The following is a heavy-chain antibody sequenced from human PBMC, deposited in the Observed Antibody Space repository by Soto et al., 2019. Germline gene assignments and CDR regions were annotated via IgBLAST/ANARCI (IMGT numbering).Heavy chain of an antibody. D-gene: IGHD2-2*01. V-gene: IGHV1-46*01. CDR3: AAGYCISTSCSSIYYYGMDV. CDR1: GYTFTGYY. CDR2: INPSGGST. J-gene: IGHJ6*02. Sequence: ASVKVSCKASGYTFTGYYMHWVRQAPGQGLEWMGIINPSGGSTSYAQKFQGRVTMTRDTSASTAYMELSSLTSEDTAVYYCAAGYCISTSCSSIYYYGMDVWGQGTTVTVSS.